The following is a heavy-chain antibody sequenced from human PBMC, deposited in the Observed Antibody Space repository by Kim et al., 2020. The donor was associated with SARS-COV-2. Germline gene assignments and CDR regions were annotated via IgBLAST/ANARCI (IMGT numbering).Heavy chain of an antibody. Sequence: ASVKVSCKVSGYTLTELSMHWVRQAPGKGLEWMGGFDPEDGETIYAQKFQGRVTMTEDTSTDTAYMELSSLRSEDTAVYYCATAEGVSSSWFCVRWFDPWSQGTLVNVSS. V-gene: IGHV1-24*01. CDR1: GYTLTELS. J-gene: IGHJ5*02. CDR2: FDPEDGET. D-gene: IGHD6-13*01. CDR3: ATAEGVSSSWFCVRWFDP.